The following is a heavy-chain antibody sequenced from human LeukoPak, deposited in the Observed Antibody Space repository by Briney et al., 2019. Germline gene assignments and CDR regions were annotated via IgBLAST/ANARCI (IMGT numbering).Heavy chain of an antibody. V-gene: IGHV4-4*09. CDR3: ARRGGSSWYNNWFDP. Sequence: SETLSLTCTVSGGSISSYYWSWIRQPPGKGLEWIGYIYTSGSTNYKPSLKSRVTISVDTSKNQFSLKLSSVTAADTAVYYCARRGGSSWYNNWFDPWGQGTLVTVSS. CDR2: IYTSGST. D-gene: IGHD6-13*01. CDR1: GGSISSYY. J-gene: IGHJ5*02.